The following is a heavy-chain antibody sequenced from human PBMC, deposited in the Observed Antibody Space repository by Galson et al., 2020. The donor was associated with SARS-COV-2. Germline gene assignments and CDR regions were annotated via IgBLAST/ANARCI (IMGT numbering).Heavy chain of an antibody. J-gene: IGHJ5*02. CDR3: ARPTSYYDILTGYYKWFDP. V-gene: IGHV4-39*01. Sequence: ETSETLSLTCTVSGGSISSSSYYWGWIRQPPGKGLEWIGSIYYSGSTYYNPSLKSRVTISVDTSKNQFSLKLSSVTAADTAMYYCARPTSYYDILTGYYKWFDPWGQGTLVTVSS. CDR1: GGSISSSSYY. CDR2: IYYSGST. D-gene: IGHD3-9*01.